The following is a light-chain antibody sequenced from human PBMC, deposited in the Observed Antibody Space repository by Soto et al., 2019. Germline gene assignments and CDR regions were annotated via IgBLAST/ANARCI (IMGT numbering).Light chain of an antibody. Sequence: ETVMTQSPATLSVSPGERVTLSCRASQSINSNLAWYQQRPGQAPRVLIYDASTRATAVLARFSGRGSGTEFTLTISSLQSEDVVVYYWQQYNTWPPDYTVGQGTMLEIK. CDR3: QQYNTWPPDYT. CDR1: QSINSN. J-gene: IGKJ2*01. V-gene: IGKV3-15*01. CDR2: DAS.